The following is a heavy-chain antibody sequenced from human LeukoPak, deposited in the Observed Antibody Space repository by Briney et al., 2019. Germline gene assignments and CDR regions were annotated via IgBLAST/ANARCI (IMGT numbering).Heavy chain of an antibody. V-gene: IGHV4-34*01. D-gene: IGHD6-13*01. Sequence: SETLSLTCAVYGGSFSGYYWSWIRQPPGKGLEWIGEINHSGSTNYNPSLKSRVTISVDTSKNQFSLKLSSVTAADTAVYYCGRGLRGWRGIAAAGDYGMDVWGQGTTVTVSS. CDR2: INHSGST. CDR1: GGSFSGYY. J-gene: IGHJ6*02. CDR3: GRGLRGWRGIAAAGDYGMDV.